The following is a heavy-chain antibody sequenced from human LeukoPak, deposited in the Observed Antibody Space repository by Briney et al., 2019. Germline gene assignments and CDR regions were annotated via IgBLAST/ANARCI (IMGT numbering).Heavy chain of an antibody. V-gene: IGHV4-39*07. D-gene: IGHD3-9*01. Sequence: SETLSLTCTVSGGSISSSSYYCGWIRQPPGKGLEWIGSIYYSGSTYYNPSLKSRVTISVDTSKNQFSLKLSSVTAADTAVYYCATFLHYDILTGPFDYWGQGTLVTVSS. CDR3: ATFLHYDILTGPFDY. CDR2: IYYSGST. J-gene: IGHJ4*02. CDR1: GGSISSSSYY.